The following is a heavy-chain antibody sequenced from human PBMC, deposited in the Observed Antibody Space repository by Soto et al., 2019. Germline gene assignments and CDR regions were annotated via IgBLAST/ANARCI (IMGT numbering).Heavy chain of an antibody. CDR1: GGSISSSSYY. V-gene: IGHV4-39*02. Sequence: PSVTLSLTCTVSGGSISSSSYYWGWIRQPPGKGLEWIGSIYYSGSTYYNPSLKSRVTISVDTSKNQFSLKLSSVTAADTAVYYCAKDCSGGSCYWQPLWGQGTLVTVSS. CDR3: AKDCSGGSCYWQPL. CDR2: IYYSGST. D-gene: IGHD2-15*01. J-gene: IGHJ4*02.